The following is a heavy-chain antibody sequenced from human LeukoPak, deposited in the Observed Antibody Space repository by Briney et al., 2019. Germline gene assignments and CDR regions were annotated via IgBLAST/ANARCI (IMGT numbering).Heavy chain of an antibody. Sequence: SETLSLTCTVSGGSINSGNHYWGWIRQSPGKGLEWIGNIYYSGSTYYNPSLKSRVTLSIDTSKNQFSLKLSSVTAADTAVYYCARHVWFGELLYDLYYFDYWGQGTLVTVSS. CDR3: ARHVWFGELLYDLYYFDY. J-gene: IGHJ4*02. CDR1: GGSINSGNHY. CDR2: IYYSGST. D-gene: IGHD3-10*01. V-gene: IGHV4-39*01.